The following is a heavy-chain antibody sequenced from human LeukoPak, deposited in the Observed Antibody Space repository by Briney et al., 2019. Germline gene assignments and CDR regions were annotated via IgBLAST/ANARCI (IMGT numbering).Heavy chain of an antibody. V-gene: IGHV1-2*02. CDR1: GYTFTGYY. Sequence: ASVKVSCKASGYTFTGYYMHWVRQAPGQRLEWIGWINPNSGGTNYAQKFQGRVTMTRDTSISTAYMELSRLRSDDTAVYYCARVPPDYYDSSGDLDYWGQGTLVTVSS. J-gene: IGHJ4*02. CDR2: INPNSGGT. CDR3: ARVPPDYYDSSGDLDY. D-gene: IGHD3-22*01.